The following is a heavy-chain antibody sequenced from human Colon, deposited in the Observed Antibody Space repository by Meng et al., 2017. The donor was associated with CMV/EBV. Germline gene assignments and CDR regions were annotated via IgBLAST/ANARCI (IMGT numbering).Heavy chain of an antibody. CDR3: AKNGAWFRVDS. V-gene: IGHV3-30*02. CDR1: GFSLSSHG. J-gene: IGHJ4*02. Sequence: GESLKISCAASGFSLSSHGMHWVRQAPGKGLEWVAFIRNDGSKLFYGDSVKGRFAISRDNSTNTLYLEMNSLRADDTALYFCAKNGAWFRVDSWGQGTPVTVSS. CDR2: IRNDGSKL. D-gene: IGHD3-10*01.